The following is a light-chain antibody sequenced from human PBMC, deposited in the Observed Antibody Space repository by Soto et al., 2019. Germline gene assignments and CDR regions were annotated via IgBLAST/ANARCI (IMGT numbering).Light chain of an antibody. CDR3: QYYDSSLSGWV. Sequence: QSVLTQPPSVSGAPGQRVTISCTGSSSNIGAGYDVHWYQQLPGTAPKLLIYGNSNRPSGVPDRFSGSKSGTSASLAITGLQAEDEADYSCQYYDSSLSGWVFGGGTKLTVL. CDR2: GNS. CDR1: SSNIGAGYD. J-gene: IGLJ3*02. V-gene: IGLV1-40*01.